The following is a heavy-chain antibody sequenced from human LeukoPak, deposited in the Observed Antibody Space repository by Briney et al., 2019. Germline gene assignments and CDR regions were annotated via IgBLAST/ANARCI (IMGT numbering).Heavy chain of an antibody. CDR3: TASLGY. CDR1: GFTFSDAW. CDR2: IKTNTDGGTA. V-gene: IGHV3-15*01. J-gene: IGHJ4*02. Sequence: GGSLRLSCAASGFTFSDAWMTWVRQAPGKGLEWVGLIKTNTDGGTADYAARVKGRFTISRDDSKNTLFLQMNSLKIEDTAIYYCTASLGYWGQGTLVTVSS. D-gene: IGHD3-16*01.